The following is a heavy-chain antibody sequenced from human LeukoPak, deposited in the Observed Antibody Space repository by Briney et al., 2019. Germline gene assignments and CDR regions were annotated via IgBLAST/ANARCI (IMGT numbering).Heavy chain of an antibody. D-gene: IGHD2-21*02. J-gene: IGHJ4*02. CDR3: ARRGDTGSWYFDY. CDR2: ISHDGSNQ. Sequence: PGRSLRLSCAVSGFTFTYYAMHWVRQAPGKGLEWVAVISHDGSNQQYADSVRGQVTISRDNSKSTLYLQMASLRAGDTTVYYCARRGDTGSWYFDYWGQGTLVTVSS. V-gene: IGHV3-30-3*01. CDR1: GFTFTYYA.